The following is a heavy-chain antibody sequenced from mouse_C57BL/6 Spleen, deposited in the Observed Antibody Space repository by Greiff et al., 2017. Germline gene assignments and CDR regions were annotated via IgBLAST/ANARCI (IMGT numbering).Heavy chain of an antibody. CDR2: ISSGSSTI. CDR1: GFTFSDYG. CDR3: ASMEGAMDY. V-gene: IGHV5-17*01. D-gene: IGHD1-1*02. J-gene: IGHJ4*01. Sequence: VQLKESGGGLVKPGGSLKLSCAASGFTFSDYGMHWVRQAPEKGLEWVAYISSGSSTIYYADTVKGRFTISRDNAKNTLFLQMTSLRSEDTAMYYCASMEGAMDYWGQGTSVTVSS.